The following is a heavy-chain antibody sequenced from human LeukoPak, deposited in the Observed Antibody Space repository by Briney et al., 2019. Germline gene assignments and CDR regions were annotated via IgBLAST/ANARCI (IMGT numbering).Heavy chain of an antibody. V-gene: IGHV3-30*02. Sequence: GGSLRLSCAASGFTFSGYGMHWVRQAPGKGLEWVAFIRYDGSNKYYADSVKGRFTISRDNSKNTLYLQMNSLRPEDTGVYYCAKQGSNGYSWFDPWGQGTLVTVSS. J-gene: IGHJ5*02. D-gene: IGHD3-22*01. CDR1: GFTFSGYG. CDR2: IRYDGSNK. CDR3: AKQGSNGYSWFDP.